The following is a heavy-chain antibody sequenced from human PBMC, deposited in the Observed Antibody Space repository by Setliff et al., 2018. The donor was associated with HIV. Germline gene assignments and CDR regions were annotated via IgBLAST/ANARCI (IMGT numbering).Heavy chain of an antibody. J-gene: IGHJ4*02. CDR3: AKDGEWEQWPTHYFDY. CDR1: GFRFSRYS. D-gene: IGHD1-26*01. Sequence: GGSLRLSCAASGFRFSRYSMNWVRQAPGKGLEWVAYINSGSSSIFYGDSVRGRFTISRDDAENSLLLHMNSLRAEDTAVYYCAKDGEWEQWPTHYFDYWGQGTLVTVSS. V-gene: IGHV3-48*04. CDR2: INSGSSSI.